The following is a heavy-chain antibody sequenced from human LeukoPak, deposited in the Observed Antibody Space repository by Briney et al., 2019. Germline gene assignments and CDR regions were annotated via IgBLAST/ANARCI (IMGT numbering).Heavy chain of an antibody. CDR2: IYYSGST. CDR1: GGSISSSSYY. Sequence: SETLSLTCTVSGGSISSSSYYWGWIRQPPGKGLEWIGSIYYSGSTYYNPSLKSRVTISVDTSKNQFSLKLSSVTAADTAVYYCARHSHWFDPWGQRTLVTVSS. J-gene: IGHJ5*02. V-gene: IGHV4-39*01. CDR3: ARHSHWFDP.